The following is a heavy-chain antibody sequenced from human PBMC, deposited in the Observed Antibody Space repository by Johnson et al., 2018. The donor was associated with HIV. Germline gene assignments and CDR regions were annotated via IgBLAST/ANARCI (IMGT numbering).Heavy chain of an antibody. CDR2: IKRNTDSGTT. D-gene: IGHD3-16*01. V-gene: IGHV3-15*01. CDR1: GFTFSNAW. Sequence: VQLVESGGGLVQPGGSLRLSCAASGFTFSNAWMTWVRQAPGKGLEWVGRIKRNTDSGTTDYAAPVQGRFTISRDDSKNTLYLQMNSLKTEDTAVYYCARDALGVWGDAFDIWGQGTMVTVSS. J-gene: IGHJ3*02. CDR3: ARDALGVWGDAFDI.